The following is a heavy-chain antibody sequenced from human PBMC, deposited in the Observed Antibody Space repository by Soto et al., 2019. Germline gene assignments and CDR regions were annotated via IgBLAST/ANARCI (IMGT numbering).Heavy chain of an antibody. V-gene: IGHV3-11*01. CDR1: GFSFSDYY. Sequence: QVQLVESGGGLVKPGGSLRLSCAASGFSFSDYYMSWIRQAPGKGLAWVSYISTSGTIIYYADSVKGRFTISRDNAKNSLYLQMNSLRAEDTAVYYCARVRYDSVWYYDLWGRGTLVTVSS. D-gene: IGHD6-19*01. J-gene: IGHJ2*01. CDR2: ISTSGTII. CDR3: ARVRYDSVWYYDL.